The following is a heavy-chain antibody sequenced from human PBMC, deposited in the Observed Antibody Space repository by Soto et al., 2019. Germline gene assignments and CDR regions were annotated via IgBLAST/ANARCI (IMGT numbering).Heavy chain of an antibody. CDR2: INAGNGNT. Sequence: GASVKVSCKASGYTFTSYAMHWVRQAPGQRLEWMGWINAGNGNTKYSQKFQGRVTITRDTSASTAYMELSSLRSEDTAVYYCARSFHPGQRYFDYCGEGTLVTVSS. J-gene: IGHJ4*02. CDR3: ARSFHPGQRYFDY. V-gene: IGHV1-3*01. CDR1: GYTFTSYA.